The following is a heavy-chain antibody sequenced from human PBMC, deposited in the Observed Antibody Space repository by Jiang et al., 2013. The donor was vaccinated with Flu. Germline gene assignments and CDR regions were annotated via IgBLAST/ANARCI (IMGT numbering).Heavy chain of an antibody. J-gene: IGHJ4*02. CDR3: ARAYYYGSGSSMNFDY. D-gene: IGHD3-10*01. V-gene: IGHV1-18*01. Sequence: EWMGWISAYNGNTNYAQKLQGRVTMTTDTSTSTAYMELRSLRSDDTAVYYCARAYYYGSGSSMNFDYWGQGTLVTVSS. CDR2: ISAYNGNT.